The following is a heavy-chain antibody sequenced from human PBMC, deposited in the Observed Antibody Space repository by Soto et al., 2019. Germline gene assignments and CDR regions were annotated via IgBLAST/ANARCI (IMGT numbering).Heavy chain of an antibody. D-gene: IGHD5-12*01. CDR1: GFTFSSYS. CDR3: ARDARRDGYNPDRLTYDYYYGMDF. J-gene: IGHJ6*02. CDR2: ISSSSSYI. Sequence: EVQLVESGGGLVKPGGSLRLSCAASGFTFSSYSMNWVRQAPGKGLEWVSSISSSSSYIYYADSVKGRFTISRDNAKNSLDLQMNSLRAEDTAGYYCARDARRDGYNPDRLTYDYYYGMDFWGQGTTVTVS. V-gene: IGHV3-21*01.